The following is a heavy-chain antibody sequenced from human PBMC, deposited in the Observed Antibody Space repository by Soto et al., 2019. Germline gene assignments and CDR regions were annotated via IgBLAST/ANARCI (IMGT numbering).Heavy chain of an antibody. V-gene: IGHV2-5*02. Sequence: QITLKESGPPLVKPTQTLTLTCTFSGFSLSTSGVGVGWIRQPPGKALEWLALIYWDDDKRYSPSLKSRLTITNDTSKDQVVLTMTNRDPVDTATYYCAHRRACCGGDCSSDYWGQGTLVTVSS. CDR2: IYWDDDK. CDR1: GFSLSTSGVG. D-gene: IGHD2-21*02. J-gene: IGHJ4*02. CDR3: AHRRACCGGDCSSDY.